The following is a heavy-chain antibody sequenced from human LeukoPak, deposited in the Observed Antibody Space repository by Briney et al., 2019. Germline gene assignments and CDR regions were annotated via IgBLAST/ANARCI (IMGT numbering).Heavy chain of an antibody. D-gene: IGHD3-10*01. Sequence: PGGSLRLSCAASGFTFSSFGMNWVRHAPGKGLEWVSYISDSSSLTYYADSVKGRFTISRDNAKNSLSLQLNSLRDEDTAVYFCAKVIRGGYGMDVWGQGTTVTVSS. CDR1: GFTFSSFG. V-gene: IGHV3-48*02. CDR3: AKVIRGGYGMDV. J-gene: IGHJ6*02. CDR2: ISDSSSLT.